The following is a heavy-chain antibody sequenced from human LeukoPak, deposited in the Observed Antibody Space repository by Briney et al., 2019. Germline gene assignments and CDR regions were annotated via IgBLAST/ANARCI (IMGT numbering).Heavy chain of an antibody. D-gene: IGHD2-15*01. J-gene: IGHJ6*02. V-gene: IGHV4-61*02. CDR3: ARDTATMGYYYGMDV. CDR1: GGSISSGSYY. Sequence: SQTLSLTCTVSGGSISSGSYYWSWIRQPAGKGLEWIGRIYTSGSINYNPSLKSRVTISVDTSKNQFSLKLSSVTAADTAVYYCARDTATMGYYYGMDVWGQGTTVTVSS. CDR2: IYTSGSI.